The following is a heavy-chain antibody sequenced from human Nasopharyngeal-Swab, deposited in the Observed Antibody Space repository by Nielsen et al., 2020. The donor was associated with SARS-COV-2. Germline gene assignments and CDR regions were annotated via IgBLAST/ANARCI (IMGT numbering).Heavy chain of an antibody. D-gene: IGHD4-17*01. CDR2: ISSSSTYI. Sequence: GGSLRLSCVASGFTFSSYGMNWVRQAPGKGLEWVSSISSSSTYIYYADSVKGRFTISRDNAQNSLYLQMSSLRAEDTAAYYCARMGPPLATVTTGDYWGQGTLVTVSS. CDR3: ARMGPPLATVTTGDY. J-gene: IGHJ4*02. CDR1: GFTFSSYG. V-gene: IGHV3-21*01.